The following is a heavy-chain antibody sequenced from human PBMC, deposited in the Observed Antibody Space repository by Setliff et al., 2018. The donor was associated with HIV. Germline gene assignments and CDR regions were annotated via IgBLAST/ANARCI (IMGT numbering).Heavy chain of an antibody. D-gene: IGHD6-19*01. J-gene: IGHJ4*02. CDR2: INHSGST. Sequence: SETLSLTCTVSGGSFSGHYWTWIRQAPGKGLEWIGEINHSGSTNYNPSLESRVTISVDTSKNQFSLKVNSVTAADTAVYYCARLRPSVADRSYFDHWGQGTLVTVSS. CDR3: ARLRPSVADRSYFDH. V-gene: IGHV4-34*01. CDR1: GGSFSGHY.